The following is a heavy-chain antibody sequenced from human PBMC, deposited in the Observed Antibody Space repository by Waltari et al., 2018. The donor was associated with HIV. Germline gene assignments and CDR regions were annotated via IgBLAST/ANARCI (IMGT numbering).Heavy chain of an antibody. D-gene: IGHD3-9*01. V-gene: IGHV4-61*01. CDR2: IHYRGST. Sequence: QVQLQESGPGLVKPSETLSLTCTVSGGSVRSGRYYWSWIRQPPGKGLEWIGYIHYRGSTNSNPSLKSRVTISVDTSKNQFSLKLSSVTAADTAVYYCAGGVGRYFDWLTYSGGYYYYYYGMDVWGQGTTVTVSS. J-gene: IGHJ6*02. CDR1: GGSVRSGRYY. CDR3: AGGVGRYFDWLTYSGGYYYYYYGMDV.